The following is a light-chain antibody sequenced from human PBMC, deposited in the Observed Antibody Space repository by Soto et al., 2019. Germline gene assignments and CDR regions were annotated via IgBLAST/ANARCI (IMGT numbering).Light chain of an antibody. CDR2: LVS. Sequence: EIVMTQSPLSLPVTPGEPASISCRSSQSLLHSDGNNYIGWYLQKPGHSPQLLIYLVSNRASGVPDRFSGSGSGTDCTLKISRVEAEDVGVYYCMQALQTPTFGGGTKVEIK. V-gene: IGKV2-28*01. J-gene: IGKJ4*01. CDR3: MQALQTPT. CDR1: QSLLHSDGNNY.